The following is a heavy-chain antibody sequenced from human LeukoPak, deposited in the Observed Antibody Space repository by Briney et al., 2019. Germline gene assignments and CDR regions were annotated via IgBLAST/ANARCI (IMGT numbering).Heavy chain of an antibody. D-gene: IGHD6-19*01. J-gene: IGHJ1*01. CDR2: ISGSGGST. CDR1: GFTFSSYA. Sequence: QPGGSLRLSCAASGFTFSSYAMSWVRQAPGKGLECVSAISGSGGSTYYADAVKGRFTISRDNSKNTLYLQMNSLRAEDTAVYYCARTAIAVPGTSVGGTFQHWGQGTLVTVSS. CDR3: ARTAIAVPGTSVGGTFQH. V-gene: IGHV3-23*01.